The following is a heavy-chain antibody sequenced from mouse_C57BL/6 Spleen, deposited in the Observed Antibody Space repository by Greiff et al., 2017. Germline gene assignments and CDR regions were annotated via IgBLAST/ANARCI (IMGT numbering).Heavy chain of an antibody. J-gene: IGHJ2*01. Sequence: QVHVKQSGAELAKPGASVKLSCKASGYTFTSYWMHWVKQRPGQGLEWIGYINPSSGYTKYNQKFKDKATLTADKSSSTAYMQLSSLTYEDSAVYYCAGLDSSGYVDYWGQGTTLTVSS. CDR2: INPSSGYT. CDR3: AGLDSSGYVDY. D-gene: IGHD3-2*02. CDR1: GYTFTSYW. V-gene: IGHV1-7*01.